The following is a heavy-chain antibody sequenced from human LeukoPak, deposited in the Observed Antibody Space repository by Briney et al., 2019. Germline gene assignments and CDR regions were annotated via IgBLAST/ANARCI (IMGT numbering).Heavy chain of an antibody. CDR3: AKAYGSNGYFQLPIDC. D-gene: IGHD3-22*01. J-gene: IGHJ4*02. V-gene: IGHV3-7*01. Sequence: GGSLRLSCAASGFTFSSYWMSWVRQAPGKGLEWVAYIKQDGSEKYYVDSVKGRFTISRDNAKNSLYLQMNSLRAEDTAVYYCAKAYGSNGYFQLPIDCWGQGTLVTVSS. CDR2: IKQDGSEK. CDR1: GFTFSSYW.